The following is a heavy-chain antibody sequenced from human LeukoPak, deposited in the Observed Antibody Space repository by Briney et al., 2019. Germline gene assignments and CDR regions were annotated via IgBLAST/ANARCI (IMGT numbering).Heavy chain of an antibody. J-gene: IGHJ5*02. D-gene: IGHD4-17*01. CDR1: GGSISSYY. V-gene: IGHV4-59*01. CDR3: ARSRGGFGDYGSWFDP. Sequence: PSETLSLTCTVSGGSISSYYWSWIRQPPGKGLEWIGFTHNSGTTNYTPSLKSRVAMSLDTSTNQFSLKVNSVTAADTAFYYCARSRGGFGDYGSWFDPWGQGILVIVSS. CDR2: THNSGTT.